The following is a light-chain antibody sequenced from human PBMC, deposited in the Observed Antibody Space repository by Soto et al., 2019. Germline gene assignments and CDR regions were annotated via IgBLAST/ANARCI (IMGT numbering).Light chain of an antibody. CDR3: QQYNNSPIT. CDR1: QSVSSN. Sequence: EIVMTQSPATLSVSPGERATLSCRASQSVSSNLAWYKQKPGQAPRLLIYGASARATGIPARFTRSGSGTEFTLTFSSLQSEDFAVYYCQQYNNSPITVGQGTRLEIK. CDR2: GAS. V-gene: IGKV3-15*01. J-gene: IGKJ5*01.